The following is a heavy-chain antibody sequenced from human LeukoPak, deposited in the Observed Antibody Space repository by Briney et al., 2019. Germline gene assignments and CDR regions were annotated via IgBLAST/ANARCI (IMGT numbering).Heavy chain of an antibody. CDR3: ASSGGYGYPPYFDY. Sequence: GASVKVSCKASGYTFTSYGISWVRQAPGQGLEWMGWISAYNGNTNYAQKFQGRVTITADKSTSTAYMELSSLRSEDTAVYYCASSGGYGYPPYFDYXXQGTLVTVXS. CDR1: GYTFTSYG. J-gene: IGHJ4*02. D-gene: IGHD5-18*01. V-gene: IGHV1-18*01. CDR2: ISAYNGNT.